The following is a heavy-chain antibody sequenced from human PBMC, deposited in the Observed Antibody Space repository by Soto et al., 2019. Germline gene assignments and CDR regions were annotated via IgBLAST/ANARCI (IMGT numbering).Heavy chain of an antibody. D-gene: IGHD5-18*01. V-gene: IGHV3-30-3*01. J-gene: IGHJ4*02. CDR3: ARDGTAAMVDTLNFDY. CDR1: GFTFSSYA. Sequence: QVQLVESGGGVVQPGRSLRLSCAASGFTFSSYAMHWVRQAPGKGLEWVAVISYDGSNKYYADSVKGRFTISRDNSKNTLYLQMNSLRAEDTAVYYCARDGTAAMVDTLNFDYWGQGTLVTVSS. CDR2: ISYDGSNK.